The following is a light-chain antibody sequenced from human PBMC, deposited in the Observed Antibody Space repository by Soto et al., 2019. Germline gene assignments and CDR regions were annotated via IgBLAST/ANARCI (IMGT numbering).Light chain of an antibody. V-gene: IGKV3-20*01. J-gene: IGKJ4*01. CDR3: QQYGDTPRT. CDR1: QTVTSDY. Sequence: EIVLTQSPGTLSLSPGERATLSCRASQTVTSDYLAWYQQKPGQAPRLLIYGASDRATGIPDRFSASGSGTDFTLTISRLEPQDFAIYYCQQYGDTPRTFGGGTKVDSK. CDR2: GAS.